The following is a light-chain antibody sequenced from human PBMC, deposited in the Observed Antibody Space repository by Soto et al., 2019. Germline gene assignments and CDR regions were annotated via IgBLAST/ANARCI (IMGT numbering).Light chain of an antibody. CDR1: SSNIGAGYD. J-gene: IGLJ2*01. Sequence: QSVLTQPPSVYGAPGQRVTISCTGSSSNIGAGYDVHWYQQLPGTAPKLLIYGNSNRPSGVPDRFSGSKSGTSAFLAITGLQAEDEADYYCQSYDSSLSALFGGGTQLTVL. CDR2: GNS. CDR3: QSYDSSLSAL. V-gene: IGLV1-40*01.